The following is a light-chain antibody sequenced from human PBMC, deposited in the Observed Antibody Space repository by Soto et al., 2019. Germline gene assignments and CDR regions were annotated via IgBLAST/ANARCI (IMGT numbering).Light chain of an antibody. CDR3: QQRSNWPPVLT. V-gene: IGKV3-11*01. Sequence: EIVLTQSPSTLSLSPGERATLSCRASQSVSSYFAWYQQKPGQAPRLLIYDASNMATGIPARFSGSGSGTDSTLTITSLEPEDFAVYYCQQRSNWPPVLTFGGGTKVEIK. J-gene: IGKJ4*01. CDR2: DAS. CDR1: QSVSSY.